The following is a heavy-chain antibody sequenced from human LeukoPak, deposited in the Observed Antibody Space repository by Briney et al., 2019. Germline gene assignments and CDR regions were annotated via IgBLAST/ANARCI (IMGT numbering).Heavy chain of an antibody. Sequence: SVKVSCKASGYTFTGYYMHWVRQAPGQGLEWMGWINPNSGGTNYAQKFQGRVTMTRDTSISTAYMELSRLRSDDTAVYYCARGRSYDFWSGYYPYFDYWGQGTLVTVSS. D-gene: IGHD3-3*01. J-gene: IGHJ4*02. CDR1: GYTFTGYY. CDR3: ARGRSYDFWSGYYPYFDY. V-gene: IGHV1-2*02. CDR2: INPNSGGT.